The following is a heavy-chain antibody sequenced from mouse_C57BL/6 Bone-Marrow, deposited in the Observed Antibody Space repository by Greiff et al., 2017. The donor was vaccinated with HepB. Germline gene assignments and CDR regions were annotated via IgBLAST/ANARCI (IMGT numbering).Heavy chain of an antibody. CDR2: ISDGGSYT. CDR3: ARDPYYYGSSYEYFDV. D-gene: IGHD1-1*01. J-gene: IGHJ1*03. V-gene: IGHV5-4*01. Sequence: DVKLVESGGGLVKPGGSLKLSCAASGFTFSSYAMSWVRQTPEKRLEWVATISDGGSYTYYPDNVKGRFTISRDNAKNNLYLQMSHLKSEDTAMYYCARDPYYYGSSYEYFDVWGTGTSVTVSS. CDR1: GFTFSSYA.